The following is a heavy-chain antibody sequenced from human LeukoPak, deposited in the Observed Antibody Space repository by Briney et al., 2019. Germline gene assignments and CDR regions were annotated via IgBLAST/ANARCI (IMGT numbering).Heavy chain of an antibody. CDR3: ATDRSLSYLDY. CDR1: GLTFKNYG. J-gene: IGHJ4*02. V-gene: IGHV3-33*01. CDR2: IYYDGRDK. Sequence: GTSLRLSCAASGLTFKNYGMHWVRQAPGKGLEWVSIIYYDGRDKFYADSVKGRFTVSRDNSKNTLYLQMNSLRDEDTAVYDCATDRSLSYLDYWGQGTLVTVSS.